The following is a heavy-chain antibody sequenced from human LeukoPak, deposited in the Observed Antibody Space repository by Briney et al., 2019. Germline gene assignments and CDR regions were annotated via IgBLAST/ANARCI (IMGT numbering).Heavy chain of an antibody. V-gene: IGHV1-2*02. CDR3: AREGGSSGWYQP. J-gene: IGHJ4*02. CDR1: GYTFTGYY. D-gene: IGHD6-19*01. CDR2: INPNSGGT. Sequence: GASVKVSCKASGYTFTGYYMHWVRRAPGQGLEWMGWINPNSGGTNYAQKFQGRVTMTRDTSISTAYMELSRLRSDDTTVYYCAREGGSSGWYQPWGQGTLVTVSS.